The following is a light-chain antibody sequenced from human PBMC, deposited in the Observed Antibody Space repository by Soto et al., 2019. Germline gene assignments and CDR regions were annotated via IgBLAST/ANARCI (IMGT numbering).Light chain of an antibody. Sequence: DIQVTQSPPTLSASVGDRVTITCRASQTISTWMAWYQQKPGKAPKLLVYDASTLQSGVASRFSGSGSGTEFTLIISSLQPDDFATYYCQQYKSHRRTFGQGTKVDIK. J-gene: IGKJ1*01. CDR3: QQYKSHRRT. V-gene: IGKV1-5*01. CDR2: DAS. CDR1: QTISTW.